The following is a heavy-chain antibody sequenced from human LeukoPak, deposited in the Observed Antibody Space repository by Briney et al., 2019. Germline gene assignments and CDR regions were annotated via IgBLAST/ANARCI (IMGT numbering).Heavy chain of an antibody. CDR1: GYTFTSYY. CDR3: ARDTYQLLYSFSQYNWFDP. J-gene: IGHJ5*02. V-gene: IGHV1-69*06. D-gene: IGHD2-2*02. CDR2: IIPIFGTA. Sequence: GASVKVSCKASGYTFTSYYMHWVRQAPGQGLEWMGGIIPIFGTANYAQKFQGRVTITADKSTSTAYMELSSLRSEDTAVYYCARDTYQLLYSFSQYNWFDPWGQGTLVTVSS.